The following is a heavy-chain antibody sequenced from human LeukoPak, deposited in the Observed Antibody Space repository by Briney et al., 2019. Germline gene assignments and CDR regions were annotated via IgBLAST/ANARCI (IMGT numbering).Heavy chain of an antibody. Sequence: GRSLRLSCAASGFTFSSYAMHWVRQAPGKGLEWVAVISYDGSNKYYADSVKGRFTISRDNSKNTLCLQMNSLRAEDTAVYYCARVSEARAWEYYFDYWGQGTLVTVSS. J-gene: IGHJ4*02. CDR2: ISYDGSNK. CDR1: GFTFSSYA. V-gene: IGHV3-30-3*01. D-gene: IGHD1-26*01. CDR3: ARVSEARAWEYYFDY.